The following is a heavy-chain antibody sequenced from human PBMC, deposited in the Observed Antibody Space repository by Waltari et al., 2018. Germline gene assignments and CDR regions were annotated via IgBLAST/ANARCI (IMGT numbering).Heavy chain of an antibody. J-gene: IGHJ5*02. CDR2: IKEDGTIK. D-gene: IGHD6-19*01. CDR1: GFTFSTYG. Sequence: EVQLAESGGGLVQPGGSLRLSCAASGFTFSTYGMTWVRQAPGKGLEWVANIKEDGTIKNYVDSVKGRFTISRDNAKDSLYLQMNSLRADDTAVYYCGRFRGAGTTSWGQGTLVTVSS. CDR3: GRFRGAGTTS. V-gene: IGHV3-7*01.